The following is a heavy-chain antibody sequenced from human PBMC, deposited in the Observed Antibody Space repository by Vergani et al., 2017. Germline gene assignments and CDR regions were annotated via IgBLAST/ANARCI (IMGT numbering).Heavy chain of an antibody. J-gene: IGHJ3*02. CDR3: ARAHSSGWYQHAFDI. D-gene: IGHD6-19*01. CDR2: IYPGDSDT. V-gene: IGHV5-51*03. CDR1: GYSFTSYW. Sequence: EVQLVQSGAEVKKPGESLKISCKGSGYSFTSYWNGWVRQMPGKGLDWIGIIYPGDSDTRYSPSFQVQVTISADKSISTAYLQWSSLKASDTAMYYCARAHSSGWYQHAFDIWGQGTMVTVSS.